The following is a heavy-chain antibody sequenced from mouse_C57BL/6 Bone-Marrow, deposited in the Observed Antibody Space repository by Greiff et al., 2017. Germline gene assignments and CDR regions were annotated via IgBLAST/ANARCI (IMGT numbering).Heavy chain of an antibody. Sequence: EVKLMESGGGLVKPGGSLKLSCAASGFTFSSYTMSWVRQTPEKRLEWVATISGGGGNTYYPDSVKGRFTISRDNAKNTLYLQMSSLRSEDTALYYCARQESDYGSPWFAYWGQGTLVTVSA. D-gene: IGHD1-1*01. CDR2: ISGGGGNT. CDR1: GFTFSSYT. V-gene: IGHV5-9*01. J-gene: IGHJ3*01. CDR3: ARQESDYGSPWFAY.